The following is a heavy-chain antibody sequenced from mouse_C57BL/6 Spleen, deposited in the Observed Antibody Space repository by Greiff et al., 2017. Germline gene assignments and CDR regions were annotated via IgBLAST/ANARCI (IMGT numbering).Heavy chain of an antibody. J-gene: IGHJ2*01. Sequence: VQLQQPGAELVRPGSSVKLSCKASGYTFTSYWMDWVKQRPGQGLEWIGNIYPSDSETHYNQKFKDKATLTVDKSSSTAYMQLSSLTSEDSAVYCCARRFITTVADYWGQGTTLTVSS. D-gene: IGHD1-1*01. CDR2: IYPSDSET. CDR3: ARRFITTVADY. V-gene: IGHV1-61*01. CDR1: GYTFTSYW.